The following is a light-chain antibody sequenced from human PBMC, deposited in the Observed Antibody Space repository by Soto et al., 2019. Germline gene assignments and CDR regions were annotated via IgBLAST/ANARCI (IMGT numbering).Light chain of an antibody. J-gene: IGLJ1*01. CDR2: DVT. Sequence: QSVLTQPASVSGSPGQSITISCTGTSSDVGAYNYVSWYQRHPGTAPKLIIYDVTLRPSGVSNRLSGSKSGNTASLTISGLQAEDEADFYCSSFSRSTPLVFGTGTKVTVL. CDR1: SSDVGAYNY. CDR3: SSFSRSTPLV. V-gene: IGLV2-14*03.